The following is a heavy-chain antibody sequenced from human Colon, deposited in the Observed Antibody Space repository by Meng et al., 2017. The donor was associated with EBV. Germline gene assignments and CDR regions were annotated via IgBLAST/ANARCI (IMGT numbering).Heavy chain of an antibody. CDR2: LIAVFDKT. Sequence: VQVVQSGAEVKKPGSSVKVACKTSGASFSTQTFSWARQAPGQGLEWMGGLIAVFDKTKAAPRFQDRVTFTADESTSTAYMELSSLTFDDTAVYFCARGRRNEPLFDYWGQGTLVTVSS. J-gene: IGHJ4*02. D-gene: IGHD1-14*01. CDR3: ARGRRNEPLFDY. CDR1: GASFSTQT. V-gene: IGHV1-69*13.